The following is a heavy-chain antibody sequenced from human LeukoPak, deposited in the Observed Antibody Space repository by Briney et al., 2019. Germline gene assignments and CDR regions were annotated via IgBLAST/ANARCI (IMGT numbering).Heavy chain of an antibody. CDR1: GFTFNNYV. CDR2: ISGSGGST. Sequence: PGGSLRLSCAASGFTFNNYVMTWVRQAPGEGLEWVSAISGSGGSTYYADSVKGRFTISRDNSKNTLYLQMTSLRAEDTAVYYCAKTIMTTVSPDPFCFDYWGQGTLVTVSS. J-gene: IGHJ4*02. V-gene: IGHV3-23*01. D-gene: IGHD4-11*01. CDR3: AKTIMTTVSPDPFCFDY.